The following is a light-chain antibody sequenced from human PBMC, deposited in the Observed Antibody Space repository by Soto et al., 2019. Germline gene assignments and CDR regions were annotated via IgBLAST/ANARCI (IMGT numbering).Light chain of an antibody. Sequence: GVSNRFSASKSGNTASLTISGLQAEDEADYYCCSYTNIDTYVFGGGTKLTVL. V-gene: IGLV2-14*01. J-gene: IGLJ1*01. CDR3: CSYTNIDTYV.